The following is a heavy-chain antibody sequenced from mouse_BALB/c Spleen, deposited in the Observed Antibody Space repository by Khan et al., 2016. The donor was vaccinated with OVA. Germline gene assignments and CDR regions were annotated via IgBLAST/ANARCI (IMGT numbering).Heavy chain of an antibody. CDR2: IYPRSGNT. Sequence: QVQLKESGAELARPGASVKLSCTASGFTFTDYYINWVKQRTGQGLEWIGEIYPRSGNTYYNEKFKGKATLTADKSFSIAYMQRSSLPSEDSAVLFCAKRNYFAYTLGYWSHRTLVTVSA. V-gene: IGHV1-77*01. J-gene: IGHJ3*01. CDR1: GFTFTDYY. CDR3: AKRNYFAYTLGY. D-gene: IGHD1-2*01.